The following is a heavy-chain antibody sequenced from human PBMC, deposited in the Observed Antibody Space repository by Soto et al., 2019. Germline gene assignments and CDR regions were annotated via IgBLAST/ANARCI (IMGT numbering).Heavy chain of an antibody. D-gene: IGHD2-2*01. J-gene: IGHJ3*01. CDR3: ARRGSS. V-gene: IGHV3-48*03. Sequence: EVQLVESGGGLVQPGGSLRLSCVASGFTFSSSEMYWVCQAPGKGLEWVSYIHPAGQPIFYADSVKGRFTISRDNAKNSLYLQMNSLRAEDTAVYYCARRGSSWGQGTMVTVSS. CDR2: IHPAGQPI. CDR1: GFTFSSSE.